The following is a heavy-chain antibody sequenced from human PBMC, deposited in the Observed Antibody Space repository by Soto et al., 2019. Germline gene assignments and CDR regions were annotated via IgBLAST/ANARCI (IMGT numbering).Heavy chain of an antibody. CDR3: ARDMGYYYDSSGYAFDI. D-gene: IGHD3-22*01. V-gene: IGHV1-2*04. Sequence: APSVKVSCNASEYTFTCYYIHWVRQAPGQGLEWMGWINPNSGGTNYAQKFQGWVTMTRDTSISTAYMELSRLRSDDTAVYYCARDMGYYYDSSGYAFDIWGQGTMVTVSS. CDR1: EYTFTCYY. CDR2: INPNSGGT. J-gene: IGHJ3*02.